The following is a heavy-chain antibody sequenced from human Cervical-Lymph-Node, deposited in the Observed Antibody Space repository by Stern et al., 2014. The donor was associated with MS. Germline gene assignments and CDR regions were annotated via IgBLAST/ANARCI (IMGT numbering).Heavy chain of an antibody. Sequence: QVQLVESGAEVKKPGASVKVSCKASGYTFTDYGISWVRQAPGQGLEWMGWISGYNGDTTYIQRLQGRVTMTTDTSTNTAYMELRSLRSDDTAVYYCARDGDYGGSSSPWGQGTLVIVSS. CDR3: ARDGDYGGSSSP. J-gene: IGHJ5*02. CDR1: GYTFTDYG. D-gene: IGHD4-23*01. V-gene: IGHV1-18*01. CDR2: ISGYNGDT.